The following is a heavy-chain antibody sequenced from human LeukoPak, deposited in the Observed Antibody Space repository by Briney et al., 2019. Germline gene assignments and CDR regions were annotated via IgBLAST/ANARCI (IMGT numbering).Heavy chain of an antibody. V-gene: IGHV4-59*08. D-gene: IGHD6-19*01. Sequence: SETLSFTCTVSGGSISTYYWNWIRQPPGKGLECIGYIYYSGSPSYNPSLRSRVTISVDTSKNQFSLKLSSVTAADTAVYYCARRLANSSGHRDAFDIWGQGTMVTVSS. CDR2: IYYSGSP. CDR1: GGSISTYY. CDR3: ARRLANSSGHRDAFDI. J-gene: IGHJ3*02.